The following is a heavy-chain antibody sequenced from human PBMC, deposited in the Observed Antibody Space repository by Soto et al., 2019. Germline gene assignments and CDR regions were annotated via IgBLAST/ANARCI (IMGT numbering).Heavy chain of an antibody. CDR3: ARGRFLEWLLYDDYYYYGMDV. V-gene: IGHV1-69*13. D-gene: IGHD3-3*01. CDR2: IIPIFGTA. Sequence: SVKVSCKASGGTFSSYAISWVRQAPGQGLEWMGGIIPIFGTANYAQKFQGRVTITADESTSTAYMELSSLRSEDTAVYYCARGRFLEWLLYDDYYYYGMDVWGQGTTVTVSS. CDR1: GGTFSSYA. J-gene: IGHJ6*02.